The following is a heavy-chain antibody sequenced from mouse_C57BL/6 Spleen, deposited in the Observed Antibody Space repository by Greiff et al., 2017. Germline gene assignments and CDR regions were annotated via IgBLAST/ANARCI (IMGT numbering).Heavy chain of an antibody. CDR2: ISGGGGNT. Sequence: EVQGVESGGGLVKPGGSLKLSCAASGFTFSSYTMSWVRQTPEKRLEWVATISGGGGNTYYPDSVKGRFTISRDNAKNTLYLQMSSLRSEDTALYYCARHDYGYYFDYWGQGTTLTVSS. CDR3: ARHDYGYYFDY. CDR1: GFTFSSYT. V-gene: IGHV5-9*01. D-gene: IGHD2-2*01. J-gene: IGHJ2*01.